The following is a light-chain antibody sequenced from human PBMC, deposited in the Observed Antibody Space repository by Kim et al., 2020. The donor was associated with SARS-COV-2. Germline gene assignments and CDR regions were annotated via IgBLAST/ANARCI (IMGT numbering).Light chain of an antibody. CDR3: QQSYSTLIT. Sequence: ASVGDRVTITCRASQSISSYLDWYQQKPGKAPKLLIYAASSLQSGVPSRFSGSGSGTDFTLTISSLQPEDFATYYCQQSYSTLITFGQGTRLEIK. CDR2: AAS. CDR1: QSISSY. V-gene: IGKV1-39*01. J-gene: IGKJ5*01.